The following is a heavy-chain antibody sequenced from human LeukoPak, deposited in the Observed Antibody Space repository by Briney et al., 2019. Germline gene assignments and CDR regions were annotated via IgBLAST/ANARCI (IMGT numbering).Heavy chain of an antibody. CDR2: IYYSGST. V-gene: IGHV4-39*07. Sequence: SETLSLTCIVSGGSISSSSYYWGWIRQPPGKGLEWIGSIYYSGSTNYNPSLKSRVTISVDTSKNQFSLKLSSVTAADTAVYYCARVGNYYYDSSGYYSFDYWGQGTLVTVSS. CDR3: ARVGNYYYDSSGYYSFDY. CDR1: GGSISSSSYY. J-gene: IGHJ4*02. D-gene: IGHD3-22*01.